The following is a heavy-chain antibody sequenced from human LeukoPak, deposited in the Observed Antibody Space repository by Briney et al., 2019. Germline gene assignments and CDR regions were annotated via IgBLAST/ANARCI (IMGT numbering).Heavy chain of an antibody. D-gene: IGHD2-15*01. V-gene: IGHV3-74*01. CDR2: INTDGTII. Sequence: GGSLRLSCAASGFTFSSYWMHWVRQTPGRGLVWVARINTDGTIIDYADSVQGRFTISRDNAKNTLYLQMNSLRAEDTALYYCAKQLGYCSDGSCYFPYWGQGTLVTVSS. CDR3: AKQLGYCSDGSCYFPY. J-gene: IGHJ4*02. CDR1: GFTFSSYW.